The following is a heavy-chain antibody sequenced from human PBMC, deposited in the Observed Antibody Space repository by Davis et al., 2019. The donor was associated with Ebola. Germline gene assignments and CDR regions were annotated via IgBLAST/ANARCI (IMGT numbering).Heavy chain of an antibody. CDR2: IKSKTDGEAT. CDR3: ARVLLWFGEFTTWYFDL. J-gene: IGHJ2*01. Sequence: GESLKISCAASGFPFNNAWMSWVRQAPGKGLEWIARIKSKTDGEATHYAAPVKGRFTISRDDSKNTAYLQMNSLRAEDTAVYYCARVLLWFGEFTTWYFDLWGRGTLVTVSS. CDR1: GFPFNNAW. D-gene: IGHD3-10*01. V-gene: IGHV3-15*01.